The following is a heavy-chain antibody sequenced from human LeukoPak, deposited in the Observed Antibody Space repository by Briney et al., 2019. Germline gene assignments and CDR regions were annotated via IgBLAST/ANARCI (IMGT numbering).Heavy chain of an antibody. CDR2: ISSSSSTI. D-gene: IGHD6-19*01. CDR1: GFTFSSYS. J-gene: IGHJ4*02. Sequence: PGGSLRLSCAASGFTFSSYSMNWVRQAPGKGLEWVSYISSSSSTIYYADSVKGRFTISRDNAKNSLYLQMNSLRAEDTAVYYCARDESKGAVAVFDYWGQGTLVTVSS. CDR3: ARDESKGAVAVFDY. V-gene: IGHV3-48*01.